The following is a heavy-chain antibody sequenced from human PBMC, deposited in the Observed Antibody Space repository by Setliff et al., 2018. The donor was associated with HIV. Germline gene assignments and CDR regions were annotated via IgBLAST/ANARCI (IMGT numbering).Heavy chain of an antibody. D-gene: IGHD3-22*01. J-gene: IGHJ5*01. Sequence: PGGSLRLSCAASGFTFSDSAMHWVRQASGKGLEWLGRIRNKADNYATIFASSVKGRSTISRDDSKNTVYLQMTSLKTEDTALYYCTRQRGDSSGWFDSWGQGTLVTVSS. V-gene: IGHV3-73*01. CDR1: GFTFSDSA. CDR2: IRNKADNYAT. CDR3: TRQRGDSSGWFDS.